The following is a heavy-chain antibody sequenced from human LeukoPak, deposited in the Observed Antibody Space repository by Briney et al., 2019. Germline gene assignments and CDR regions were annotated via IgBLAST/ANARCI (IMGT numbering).Heavy chain of an antibody. V-gene: IGHV3-30*02. CDR1: GFTFSTYG. D-gene: IGHD3-22*01. Sequence: GGSLRLSCAASGFTFSTYGMHWVRQAPGKGLEWVAFIRYDGSNKYYADSVKGRFTISRDNSKNTLYLQMNSLRAEDTAVYYCAKDQDDYYDSRVPGYWGQGTLVTVSS. J-gene: IGHJ4*02. CDR3: AKDQDDYYDSRVPGY. CDR2: IRYDGSNK.